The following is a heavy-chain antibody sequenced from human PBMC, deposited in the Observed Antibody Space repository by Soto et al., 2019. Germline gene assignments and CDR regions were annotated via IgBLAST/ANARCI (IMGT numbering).Heavy chain of an antibody. Sequence: QMQLVQSGAEVKKTGSSVTVSCKALGNTFTYHYLHWVRQAPGQALEWMGWITPFSGDVHDEQKFQERVTITRDRSINTAYMQMSSLRSEDTAMYFCAGGGAGSGPFTWELPDHWGQGTLVTVSS. CDR3: AGGGAGSGPFTWELPDH. J-gene: IGHJ4*02. CDR1: GNTFTYHY. V-gene: IGHV1-45*02. D-gene: IGHD1-26*01. CDR2: ITPFSGDV.